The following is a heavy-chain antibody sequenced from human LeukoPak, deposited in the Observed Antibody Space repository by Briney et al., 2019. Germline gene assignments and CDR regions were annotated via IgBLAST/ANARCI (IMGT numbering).Heavy chain of an antibody. Sequence: ASVKVSCKASGYTFTAYYMHWVRQAPGQGLEWMGWINPNSGGTNYAQKFQGRVTMTRDTSISTAYMELSRLRSDDTAVYYCAREDGQDPYGSGSYFNWGQGTLVTVSS. CDR2: INPNSGGT. CDR1: GYTFTAYY. D-gene: IGHD3-10*01. CDR3: AREDGQDPYGSGSYFN. J-gene: IGHJ4*02. V-gene: IGHV1-2*02.